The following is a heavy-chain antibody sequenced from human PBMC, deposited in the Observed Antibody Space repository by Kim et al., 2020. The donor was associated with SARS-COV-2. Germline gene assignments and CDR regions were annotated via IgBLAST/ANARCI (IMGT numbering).Heavy chain of an antibody. CDR2: ISYDGSNK. J-gene: IGHJ4*02. CDR3: ARDHSSGWVVFDY. CDR1: GFTFSSYA. V-gene: IGHV3-30*04. D-gene: IGHD6-19*01. Sequence: GGSLRLFCAASGFTFSSYAMHWVRQAPGKGLEWVSVISYDGSNKYYADSVKGRFTIARDNSKNTLYLQMNSLRAEDTAVYYCARDHSSGWVVFDYWGQGTLVTVSS.